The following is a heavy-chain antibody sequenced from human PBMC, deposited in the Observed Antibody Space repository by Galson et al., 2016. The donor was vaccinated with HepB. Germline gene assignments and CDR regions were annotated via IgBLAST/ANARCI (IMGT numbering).Heavy chain of an antibody. V-gene: IGHV1-69*06. CDR1: GGTFSNYA. CDR2: IIPIFGTP. Sequence: SVKVSCKASGGTFSNYAISWVRQAPGQGLEWMGGIIPIFGTPNYAQKFQDRVTITADKSTSTAYMELSSLTSEDTAVYYCARAPPRGAIKYYYFGMDVWGQGTTVTVSS. D-gene: IGHD3-10*01. CDR3: ARAPPRGAIKYYYFGMDV. J-gene: IGHJ6*02.